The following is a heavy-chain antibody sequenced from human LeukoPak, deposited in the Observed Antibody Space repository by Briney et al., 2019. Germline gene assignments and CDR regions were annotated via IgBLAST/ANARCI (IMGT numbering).Heavy chain of an antibody. V-gene: IGHV4-59*01. D-gene: IGHD3-10*01. J-gene: IGHJ5*02. Sequence: SETLSLTCTVSGGSISSYYWSWIRQPPGKGLEWIGYIYYSGSTNYNPSLKSRVTISVDTSKNQFSLKLSSVTAADTAVYYCARGGYYGSGNDFRFDPWGQGTLVTASS. CDR3: ARGGYYGSGNDFRFDP. CDR1: GGSISSYY. CDR2: IYYSGST.